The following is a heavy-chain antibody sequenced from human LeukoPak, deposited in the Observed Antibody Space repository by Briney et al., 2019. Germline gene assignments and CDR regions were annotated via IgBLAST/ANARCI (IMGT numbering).Heavy chain of an antibody. CDR2: VKSKADDGTT. V-gene: IGHV3-15*01. Sequence: PGGSLRLSCEASGFSFTNTWMSWVRQAPGKGLEWVGRVKSKADDGTTDYAAPVQGRFTISRDDSKITLSLQMNSLKTEDTAVYYCATEGGSGSYYGDDAFDMWGQGTMVTVSS. D-gene: IGHD3-10*01. CDR3: ATEGGSGSYYGDDAFDM. J-gene: IGHJ3*02. CDR1: GFSFTNTW.